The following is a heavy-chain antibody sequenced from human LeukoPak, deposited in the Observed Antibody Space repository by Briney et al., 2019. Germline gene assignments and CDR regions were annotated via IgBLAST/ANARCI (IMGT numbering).Heavy chain of an antibody. J-gene: IGHJ4*02. CDR3: ARRIVDTIFGVVPYYFDY. D-gene: IGHD3-3*01. CDR2: IYYSGTT. CDR1: GGSISSYY. Sequence: SETLSLTCTVSGGSISSYYWSWIRQPPGKGLEWIGYIYYSGTTNYNPSLKSRVTISVDTSKNQFSLKLSSVTAADTAVYYCARRIVDTIFGVVPYYFDYWGQGTLVTVSS. V-gene: IGHV4-59*08.